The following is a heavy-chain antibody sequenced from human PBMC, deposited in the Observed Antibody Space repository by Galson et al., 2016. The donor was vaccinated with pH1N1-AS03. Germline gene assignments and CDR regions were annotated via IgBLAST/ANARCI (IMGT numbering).Heavy chain of an antibody. D-gene: IGHD3-3*01. CDR3: SHGILENYDFWSGPFNWFDP. J-gene: IGHJ5*02. V-gene: IGHV2-5*01. Sequence: PALVKPTQSLTLTCTFSGFSLRTSGMGVGWIRQSPGEALEWLALIYWNDDERYNPSLKNRLTIAKDATKNQVVLTMTNMDHVDTATYYCSHGILENYDFWSGPFNWFDPWGQGILVTVS. CDR1: GFSLRTSGMG. CDR2: IYWNDDE.